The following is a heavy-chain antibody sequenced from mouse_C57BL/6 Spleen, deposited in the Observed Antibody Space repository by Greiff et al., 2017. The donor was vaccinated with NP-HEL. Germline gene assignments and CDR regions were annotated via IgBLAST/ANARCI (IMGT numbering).Heavy chain of an antibody. CDR3: TTYYAMDY. J-gene: IGHJ4*01. CDR2: IDPENGDT. Sequence: EVQLQQSGAELVRPGASVKLSCTASGFNIKDDYMHWVKQRPEQGLEWIGWIDPENGDTEYASKFQGKATITADTSSNTSYLPLSSLTSEDTAVYYCTTYYAMDYWGQGTSVTVSS. V-gene: IGHV14-4*01. CDR1: GFNIKDDY.